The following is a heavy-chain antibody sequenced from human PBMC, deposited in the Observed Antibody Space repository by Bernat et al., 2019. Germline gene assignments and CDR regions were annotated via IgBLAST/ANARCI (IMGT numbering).Heavy chain of an antibody. CDR3: ARGHGRYIAAAGSGWFDP. CDR2: SGWNSGSI. D-gene: IGHD6-13*01. J-gene: IGHJ5*02. V-gene: IGHV3-9*01. CDR1: GFTFDDYA. Sequence: EVQLVESGGGLVQPGRSLRLSCAASGFTFDDYAIHWVRQAPGKGLEWVSGSGWNSGSIGYADSVKGRFTISRDNAKNSLYLQMNSLRDEDTAVYYCARGHGRYIAAAGSGWFDPWGQGTLVTVSS.